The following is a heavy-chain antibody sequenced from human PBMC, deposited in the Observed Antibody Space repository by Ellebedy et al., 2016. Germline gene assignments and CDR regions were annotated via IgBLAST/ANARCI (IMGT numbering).Heavy chain of an antibody. D-gene: IGHD2-15*01. V-gene: IGHV3-23*01. J-gene: IGHJ6*03. CDR2: ISGGVDPTRT. CDR3: ANPGGMVVGDSYIDV. CDR1: ASSFSNRA. Sequence: GESLKISCASSASSFSNRAMSWVRQTPEKGLEWVSAISGGVDPTRTVYADSVKGRFTISRDDFKNTLFLHMDSLRPEDTAVYYCANPGGMVVGDSYIDVWGKGTTVVVSS.